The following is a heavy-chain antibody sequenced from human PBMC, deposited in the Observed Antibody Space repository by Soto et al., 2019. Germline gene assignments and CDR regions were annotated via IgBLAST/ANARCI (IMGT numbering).Heavy chain of an antibody. CDR2: IYYSGST. CDR3: ARGLIAWYYYYGMDV. J-gene: IGHJ6*02. V-gene: IGHV4-59*01. CDR1: GGSISSYY. Sequence: SETLSLTCTVSGGSISSYYWSWIRQPPGKGLEWIGYIYYSGSTNYNPSLKSRVTISVDTSKNQFSLKLSSVTAADTAVYFCARGLIAWYYYYGMDVWGQGTTVTVSS.